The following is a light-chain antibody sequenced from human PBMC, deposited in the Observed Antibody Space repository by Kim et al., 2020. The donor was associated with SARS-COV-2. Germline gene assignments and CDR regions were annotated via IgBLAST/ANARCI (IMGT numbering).Light chain of an antibody. CDR2: DAF. CDR1: QRVSGW. Sequence: ASVGDRVTISCRASQRVSGWLAWYQQKPGRAPKVLIYDAFNLESGVPSRFSGSGSGTEFTLTISSLRPDDFATYYCQQYDSYPWTFGQGTKVDIK. V-gene: IGKV1-5*01. J-gene: IGKJ1*01. CDR3: QQYDSYPWT.